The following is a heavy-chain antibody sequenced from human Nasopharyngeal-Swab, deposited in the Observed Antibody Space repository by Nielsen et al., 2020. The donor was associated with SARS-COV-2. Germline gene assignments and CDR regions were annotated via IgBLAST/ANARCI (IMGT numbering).Heavy chain of an antibody. CDR1: GVIFSNYW. V-gene: IGHV3-74*01. CDR3: ARDLPDIVVVVAATPGTIDY. D-gene: IGHD2-15*01. CDR2: VNEDGSRT. Sequence: GESLKISCAASGVIFSNYWMHWVRQAPGKGLVWVSRVNEDGSRTDYADSVRGRFTISRDNAKNTLYLQMNSLRAEDTAVYYCARDLPDIVVVVAATPGTIDYWGQGTLVTVSS. J-gene: IGHJ4*02.